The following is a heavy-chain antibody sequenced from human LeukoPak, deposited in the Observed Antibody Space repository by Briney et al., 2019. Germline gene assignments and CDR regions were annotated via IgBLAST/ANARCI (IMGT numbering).Heavy chain of an antibody. CDR2: ISGSGSDI. CDR3: ARAAGDGYDH. CDR1: GFTFSDYY. Sequence: PGGSLRHSCAASGFTFSDYYMSWIRQAPGKGLEWVAYISGSGSDIYYADSVKGRFTISRDNAKNSVFLQMNSLRVEDTAVYFCARAAGDGYDHWGQGTLVTVSS. D-gene: IGHD5-24*01. J-gene: IGHJ5*02. V-gene: IGHV3-11*01.